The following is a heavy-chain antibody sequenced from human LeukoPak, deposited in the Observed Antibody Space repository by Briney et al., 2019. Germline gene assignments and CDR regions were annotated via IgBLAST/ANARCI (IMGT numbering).Heavy chain of an antibody. D-gene: IGHD2-15*01. CDR3: ARFGYVAAVDV. CDR2: LNPAGSDT. V-gene: IGHV3-7*01. J-gene: IGHJ4*02. CDR1: GFSFSAYW. Sequence: GGSLRLSCAASGFSFSAYWMTWVRQAPGRGREWVANLNPAGSDTYYVDPVKGRFSISRDNAKNLVYLQMNSLRAEDTAVYRCARFGYVAAVDVWGQGTPVTVSS.